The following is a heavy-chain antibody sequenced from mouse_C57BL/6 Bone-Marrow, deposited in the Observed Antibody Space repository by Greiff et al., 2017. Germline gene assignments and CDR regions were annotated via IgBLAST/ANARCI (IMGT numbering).Heavy chain of an antibody. CDR1: GYSFTGYF. V-gene: IGHV1-20*01. D-gene: IGHD1-1*01. CDR3: AANYYGSSLDY. CDR2: INPYNGDT. Sequence: EVQLQQSGPELVKPGDSVKISCKASGYSFTGYFMNWVMQSPGKSLEWIGRINPYNGDTFYNQKFKGKATLTVDKSSSTAHMELRSLTSEDSAVYYCAANYYGSSLDYWGQGTTLTVSS. J-gene: IGHJ2*01.